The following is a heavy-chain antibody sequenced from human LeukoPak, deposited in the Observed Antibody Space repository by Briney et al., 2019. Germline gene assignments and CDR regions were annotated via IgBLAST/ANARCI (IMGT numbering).Heavy chain of an antibody. Sequence: SGALSLTCTVSGGSISSYYWSWIRQPPGKGLEWIGYIYYSGSTNYNPSLKSRVTISVDTSKNQFSLKLSSVTAADTAVYYCARRITMIVVVENWFDPWGQGTLVTVSS. CDR1: GGSISSYY. CDR3: ARRITMIVVVENWFDP. V-gene: IGHV4-59*12. D-gene: IGHD3-22*01. CDR2: IYYSGST. J-gene: IGHJ5*02.